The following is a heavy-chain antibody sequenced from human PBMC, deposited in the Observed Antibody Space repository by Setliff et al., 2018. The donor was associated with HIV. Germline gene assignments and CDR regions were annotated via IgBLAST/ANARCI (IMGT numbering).Heavy chain of an antibody. CDR2: INPKSDGT. Sequence: ASVKVSCKASRSTFNSHTINWVRQAPGQGLEWMGWINPKSDGTNYAQKFQGWITMTRDTSIRTVYMDLSSLRSDDTAVYYCARGVRMRAPVVRTYYYYMDVWGTGTTVTVSS. CDR3: ARGVRMRAPVVRTYYYYMDV. V-gene: IGHV1-2*04. J-gene: IGHJ6*03. D-gene: IGHD2-8*01. CDR1: RSTFNSHT.